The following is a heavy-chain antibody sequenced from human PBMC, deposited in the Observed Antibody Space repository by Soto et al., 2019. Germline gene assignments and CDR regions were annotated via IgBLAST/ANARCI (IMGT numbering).Heavy chain of an antibody. CDR1: GYTFTSYA. Sequence: QVQLVQSGAEEKKPGASVKVSCKASGYTFTSYAMHWVRQAPGQRLEWMGWINAGNVNTKYSQKFQGRVTITRDRSASTAYMELSSLRSEDTAVYYCARSSVVVTALDYWGQGTLVTVSS. J-gene: IGHJ4*02. D-gene: IGHD2-21*02. CDR3: ARSSVVVTALDY. V-gene: IGHV1-3*05. CDR2: INAGNVNT.